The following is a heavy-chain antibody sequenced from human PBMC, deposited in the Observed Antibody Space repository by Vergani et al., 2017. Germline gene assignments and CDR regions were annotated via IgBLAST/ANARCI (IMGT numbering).Heavy chain of an antibody. CDR3: AKEKPPPYYYGSCMDY. CDR1: GFTFSNYA. CDR2: ISGSGGST. J-gene: IGHJ4*02. V-gene: IGHV3-23*01. D-gene: IGHD3-10*01. Sequence: EVQLLESGGGLVQPGGSLRLSCAASGFTFSNYAMSWVRQAPGKGLEWVSAISGSGGSTYYADSVKGRFTISRDNSKNTLYLQMNSLRTEDTALYYCAKEKPPPYYYGSCMDYWGQGTLVTVSS.